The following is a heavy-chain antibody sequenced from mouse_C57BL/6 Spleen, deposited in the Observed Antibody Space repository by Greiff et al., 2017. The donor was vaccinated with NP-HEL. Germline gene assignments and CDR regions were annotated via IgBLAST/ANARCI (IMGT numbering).Heavy chain of an antibody. CDR1: GYTFTDYY. V-gene: IGHV1-26*01. CDR3: ARVLGLGY. CDR2: INPNNGGT. Sequence: EVQLQQSGPELVKPGASVMISCKASGYTFTDYYMNWVKQSHGKSLEWIGDINPNNGGTSYNQKFKGKATLTVDKSSSTAYMELRSLTSEDSAVYYCARVLGLGYWGQGTTLTVSS. J-gene: IGHJ2*01.